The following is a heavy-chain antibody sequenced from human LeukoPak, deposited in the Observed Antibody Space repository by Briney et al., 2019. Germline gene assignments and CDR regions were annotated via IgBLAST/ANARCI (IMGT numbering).Heavy chain of an antibody. V-gene: IGHV4-34*01. CDR2: IDHSGST. CDR1: GGSFSGYY. J-gene: IGHJ5*02. Sequence: PSETLSLTCAVYGGSFSGYYWSWIRQPPGKGLEWIGEIDHSGSTNYNPSLKSRVTISVDTSKNQFSLKLSSVTAADTAVYYCARPHSGSKEAWFDPWGQGTLVTVSS. CDR3: ARPHSGSKEAWFDP. D-gene: IGHD1-26*01.